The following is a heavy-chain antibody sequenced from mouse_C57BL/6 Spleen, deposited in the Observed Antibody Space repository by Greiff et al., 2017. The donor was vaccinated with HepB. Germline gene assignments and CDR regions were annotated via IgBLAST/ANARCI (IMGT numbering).Heavy chain of an antibody. CDR2: INPNNGGT. D-gene: IGHD1-1*01. CDR1: GYTFTDYN. J-gene: IGHJ3*01. V-gene: IGHV1-22*01. CDR3: ARGLLLRRAWFAY. Sequence: VQLKQSGPELVKPGASVKMSCKASGYTFTDYNMHWVKQSHGKSLEWIGYINPNNGGTSYNQKFKGKATLTVNKSSSTAYMELRSLTSEDSAVYYCARGLLLRRAWFAYWGQGTLVTVSA.